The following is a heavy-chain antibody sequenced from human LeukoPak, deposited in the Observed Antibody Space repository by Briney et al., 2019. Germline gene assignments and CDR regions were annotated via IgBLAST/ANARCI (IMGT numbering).Heavy chain of an antibody. CDR3: ARAPQDGSNWSHYFDH. CDR1: GGSLSTYY. Sequence: SETLSLTCTVSGGSLSTYYWSWIRQPPGKRLEWIGYIYYIGSTDYNPSLNNRVTISIDRSRNQFSLKLNSVTPADTAVYYCARAPQDGSNWSHYFDHWGRGALVTVSS. V-gene: IGHV4-59*01. CDR2: IYYIGST. D-gene: IGHD6-13*01. J-gene: IGHJ4*02.